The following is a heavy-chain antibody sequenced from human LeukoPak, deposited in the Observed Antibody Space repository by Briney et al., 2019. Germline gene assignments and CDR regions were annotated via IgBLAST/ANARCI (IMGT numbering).Heavy chain of an antibody. Sequence: GRSLRLSCAASGFTFSNYGMHWVRQAPGKGLEWVAVIWYDGSNKFYADSVKGRFTLSRDNSKNTLYLQMDSLRAEDTAVYYCARDRPNTGFDFDYWGRGTLVTVSS. D-gene: IGHD3-10*01. J-gene: IGHJ4*02. CDR3: ARDRPNTGFDFDY. V-gene: IGHV3-33*08. CDR2: IWYDGSNK. CDR1: GFTFSNYG.